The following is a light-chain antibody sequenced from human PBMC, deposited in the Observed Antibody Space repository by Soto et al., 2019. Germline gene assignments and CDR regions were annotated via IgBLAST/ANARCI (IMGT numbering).Light chain of an antibody. J-gene: IGKJ1*01. CDR3: QHYGSSLWT. CDR2: GAS. V-gene: IGKV3-20*01. CDR1: QSFSSTY. Sequence: EVVLTQSPGTLSLSPGXRATLSCRASQSFSSTYLAWYQQKSGQAPRLLIYGASSRATGIPDRFSGSGSGTDFSLTISRLEPEDFAVYYCQHYGSSLWTFGQGTKVDIK.